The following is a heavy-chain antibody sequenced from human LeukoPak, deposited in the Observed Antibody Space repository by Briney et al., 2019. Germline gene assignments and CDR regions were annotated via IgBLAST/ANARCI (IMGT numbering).Heavy chain of an antibody. D-gene: IGHD5-18*01. CDR1: CGSISSSSYY. V-gene: IGHV4-39*01. CDR3: ASQYSYGVGLYGMDV. J-gene: IGHJ6*02. Sequence: KPSETLSLNCTVSCGSISSSSYYWGWIRQPPGKGLEWIGSIYYSGSTYYNPSLKSRVTISVDTSKNQFSLKLSSVTAADTAVYYCASQYSYGVGLYGMDVWGQGTTVTVSS. CDR2: IYYSGST.